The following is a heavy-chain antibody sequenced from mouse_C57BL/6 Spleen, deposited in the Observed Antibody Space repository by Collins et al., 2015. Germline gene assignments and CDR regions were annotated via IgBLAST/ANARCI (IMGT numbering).Heavy chain of an antibody. V-gene: IGHV5-12*02. CDR2: ISNGGGST. D-gene: IGHD2-14*01. J-gene: IGHJ3*01. Sequence: EVKLVESGGGLVQPGGSLKLSCATSGFTFSDYYMYWVRQTPEKRLEWVAYISNGGGSTYYPDTVKGRFTISRDNAKNTLYLQMSRLKSEDTAMYYCARHDRYDEDWFAYWGQGTLVTVSA. CDR1: GFTFSDYY. CDR3: ARHDRYDEDWFAY.